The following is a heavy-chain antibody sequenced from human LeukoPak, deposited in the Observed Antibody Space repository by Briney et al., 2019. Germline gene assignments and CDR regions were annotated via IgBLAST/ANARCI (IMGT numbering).Heavy chain of an antibody. Sequence: GGSLRLSCAASGFTFSSYAMNWVRQAPGKGLEWVSAISGSGGSTYYADSVKGRFTISRDNSKNTLYLQMNSLRAEDTAVYYCAKDYIIAAALNWFDPWGQGTLVTVSS. J-gene: IGHJ5*02. CDR2: ISGSGGST. CDR3: AKDYIIAAALNWFDP. D-gene: IGHD6-13*01. CDR1: GFTFSSYA. V-gene: IGHV3-23*01.